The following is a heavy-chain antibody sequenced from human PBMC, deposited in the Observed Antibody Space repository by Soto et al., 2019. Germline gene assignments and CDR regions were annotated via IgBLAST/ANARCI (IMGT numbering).Heavy chain of an antibody. CDR1: GFTFSSYS. J-gene: IGHJ4*02. D-gene: IGHD3-16*02. CDR2: ISSSSSYI. V-gene: IGHV3-21*01. Sequence: GGSLRLSCAASGFTFSSYSMNWVRQAPGKGLEWVSSISSSSSYIYYADSVKGRFTISRDNAKNSLYLQMNSLRAEDTAVYYCARDQAFGGVIVSFDYWGQGTLVTVSS. CDR3: ARDQAFGGVIVSFDY.